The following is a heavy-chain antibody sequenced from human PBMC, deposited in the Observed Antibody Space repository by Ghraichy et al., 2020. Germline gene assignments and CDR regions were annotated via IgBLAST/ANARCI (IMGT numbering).Heavy chain of an antibody. CDR1: GGSFSGYY. CDR3: ARGYDYGTADY. J-gene: IGHJ4*02. D-gene: IGHD4-17*01. CDR2: VNHSGST. V-gene: IGHV4-34*01. Sequence: SETLSLTCAVYGGSFSGYYWSWIRQPPGKGLEWIGEVNHSGSTNSNPSLKSRVTISVDTSKNQFSLKLSSVTAADTAVYYCARGYDYGTADYWGQGTLVTVSS.